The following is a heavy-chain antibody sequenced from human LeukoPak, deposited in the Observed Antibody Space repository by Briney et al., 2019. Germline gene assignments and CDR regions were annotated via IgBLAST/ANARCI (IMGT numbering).Heavy chain of an antibody. V-gene: IGHV3-30*18. J-gene: IGHJ5*02. Sequence: GGSLRLSCAASGFTFSSSSISWVRQAPGKGLEWVAVISYDGSNKYYADSVKGRFTISRDNSKNTLYLQMNSLRAEDTAVYYCAKESFPMTTVTTGFDPWGQGTLVTVSS. D-gene: IGHD4-11*01. CDR2: ISYDGSNK. CDR1: GFTFSSSS. CDR3: AKESFPMTTVTTGFDP.